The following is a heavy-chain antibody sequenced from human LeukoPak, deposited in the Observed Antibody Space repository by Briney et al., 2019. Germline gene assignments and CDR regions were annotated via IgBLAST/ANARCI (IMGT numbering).Heavy chain of an antibody. Sequence: GGSLRLSCAASGFTFSSYSMNWVSQAPAKGLEWGSSISSSSSYIYYADSVKGRFTISRDNAKNSLYLQMNSLRAEDTAVYYCARDINSDPTVIFDYWGQGTLVTVSS. J-gene: IGHJ4*02. CDR3: ARDINSDPTVIFDY. V-gene: IGHV3-21*01. D-gene: IGHD4-17*01. CDR2: ISSSSSYI. CDR1: GFTFSSYS.